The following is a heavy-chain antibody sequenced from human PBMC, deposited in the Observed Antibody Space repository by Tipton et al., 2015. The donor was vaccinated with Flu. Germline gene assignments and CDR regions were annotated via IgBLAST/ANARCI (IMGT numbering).Heavy chain of an antibody. V-gene: IGHV4-38-2*01. D-gene: IGHD3-10*02. CDR1: GYSISSGYY. J-gene: IGHJ4*02. CDR3: ARHTGDSVRGVIDY. Sequence: TLSLTYAVSGYSISSGYYWGWVRQPPGKGLEWIGTIYHSGSTYYNPSLKSRLTMSVDTSKNQFSLKLSSVTAADTAVYYCARHTGDSVRGVIDYWGQGTLVTVFS. CDR2: IYHSGST.